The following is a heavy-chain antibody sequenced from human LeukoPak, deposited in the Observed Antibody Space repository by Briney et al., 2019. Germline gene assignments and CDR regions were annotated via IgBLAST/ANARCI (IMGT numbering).Heavy chain of an antibody. V-gene: IGHV4-59*12. CDR2: IFYSGST. CDR3: ARVKVVGGNYMDV. Sequence: PSETLSLTCSVSGVSISSYYWSWIRQPPGKGLEWIGYIFYSGSTNYNPSLKSRVTISADTSKNQFSLRLSSVTAADTAVYYCARVKVVGGNYMDVWGKGTTVTVSS. CDR1: GVSISSYY. J-gene: IGHJ6*03. D-gene: IGHD2-15*01.